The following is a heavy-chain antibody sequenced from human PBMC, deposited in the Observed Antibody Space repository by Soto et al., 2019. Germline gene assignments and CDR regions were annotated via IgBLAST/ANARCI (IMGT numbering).Heavy chain of an antibody. Sequence: PAETLSLTCTVSGGSISSSRYYRAWIRQPPGKGLPWIAGIYYGVEALSKPSLRSRVTISVGTSKNEFTLNLMALTPADTAVCLCVRREGLGSQNWFDSWGQVTLVTVSS. V-gene: IGHV4-39*01. CDR3: VRREGLGSQNWFDS. CDR1: GGSISSSRYY. J-gene: IGHJ5*01. D-gene: IGHD3-10*01. CDR2: IYYGVEA.